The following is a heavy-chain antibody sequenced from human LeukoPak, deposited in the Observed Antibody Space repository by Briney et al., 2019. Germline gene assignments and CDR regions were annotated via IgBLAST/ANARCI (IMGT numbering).Heavy chain of an antibody. CDR2: INADSGNT. CDR3: ARQHDLWKNYCFDY. J-gene: IGHJ4*02. CDR1: GYTFTTYS. V-gene: IGHV1-3*01. Sequence: GASVKVSCKASGYTFTTYSIQWVRQAPGQRLGWMGWINADSGNTKYSQKFQGRVTITGDTVASTAYMELSSLKSEDTAVYYCARQHDLWKNYCFDYWGQGTQVTVSS. D-gene: IGHD3-3*01.